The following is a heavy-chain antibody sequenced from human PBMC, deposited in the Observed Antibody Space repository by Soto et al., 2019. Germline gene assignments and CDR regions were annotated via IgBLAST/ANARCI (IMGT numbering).Heavy chain of an antibody. J-gene: IGHJ4*02. V-gene: IGHV1-18*04. D-gene: IGHD6-6*01. CDR1: GYMFTTYG. CDR3: ARTGGGMAARPLEY. CDR2: ISAYNGNK. Sequence: QVQLVQSGGEVKKPGASVEVSCRTSGYMFTTYGMSWVRQAPGQGLEWMAWISAYNGNKKYAQKFQGRVTMTTDTSTSTVSMELRNLTSDDTSTYFYARTGGGMAARPLEYWGQGTLVTVSS.